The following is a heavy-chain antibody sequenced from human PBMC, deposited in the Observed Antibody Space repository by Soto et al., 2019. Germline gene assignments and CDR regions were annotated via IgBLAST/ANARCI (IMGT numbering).Heavy chain of an antibody. V-gene: IGHV4-30-4*01. CDR2: IYYSGST. D-gene: IGHD7-27*01. Sequence: QVQLQESGPGLVKPSQTLSLTCTVSGGSIGSGDYYWSWIRQPPGKGLEWIGYIYYSGSTYYNPSLKSRLTISVDTSKNQFSLKLNPVTAADTALYYCARAPYRGANSRGAFDIWGQGTMVHVSS. CDR3: ARAPYRGANSRGAFDI. CDR1: GGSIGSGDYY. J-gene: IGHJ3*02.